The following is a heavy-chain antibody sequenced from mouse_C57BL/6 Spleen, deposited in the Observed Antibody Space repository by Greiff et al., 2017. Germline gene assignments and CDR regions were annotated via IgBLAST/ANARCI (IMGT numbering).Heavy chain of an antibody. Sequence: EVQLQQSGPELVKPGASVKISCKASGYTFTDYYMNWVKQSHGQSLEWIGDINPNNGGTSYNQKFKGKATLTVDKSSSTAYMELRSLTSEDSAVYYCARGGYGNYHFDYWGQGTTLTVSS. CDR1: GYTFTDYY. CDR3: ARGGYGNYHFDY. CDR2: INPNNGGT. J-gene: IGHJ2*01. D-gene: IGHD2-1*01. V-gene: IGHV1-26*01.